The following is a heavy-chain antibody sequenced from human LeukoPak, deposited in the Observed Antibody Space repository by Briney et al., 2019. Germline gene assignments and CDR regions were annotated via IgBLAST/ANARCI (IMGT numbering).Heavy chain of an antibody. Sequence: PSEALSLTCTVSRGSISDYGYYWGWIRQSPGKGLEWIGSLFSGGDTYYNPSLKSRVTISLDTSKDQYSLILRSVTAADTAVYYCARGRGGYSGYRYFFDYWGQGTLATVSS. J-gene: IGHJ4*02. CDR3: ARGRGGYSGYRYFFDY. CDR1: RGSISDYGYY. CDR2: LFSGGDT. D-gene: IGHD5-12*01. V-gene: IGHV4-39*01.